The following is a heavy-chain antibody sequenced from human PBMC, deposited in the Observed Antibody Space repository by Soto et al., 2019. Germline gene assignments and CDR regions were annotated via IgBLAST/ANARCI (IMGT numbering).Heavy chain of an antibody. CDR1: GGTFSSYA. D-gene: IGHD2-21*02. V-gene: IGHV1-69*01. Sequence: QVQLVQSGAEVKKPGSSVKVSCKASGGTFSSYAISWVRQAPGQGLVWMGGIIPIFGTANYAQKFQGRVTSTADESTSTAYMELSSLRSEDTAVYYCAGWGCGGDCSYFDYWGQGTLVTVSS. CDR2: IIPIFGTA. CDR3: AGWGCGGDCSYFDY. J-gene: IGHJ4*02.